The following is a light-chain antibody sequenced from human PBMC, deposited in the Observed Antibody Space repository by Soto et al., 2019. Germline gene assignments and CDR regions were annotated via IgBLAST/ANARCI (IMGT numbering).Light chain of an antibody. J-gene: IGKJ1*01. CDR2: GAS. CDR3: QQYGSSSWT. V-gene: IGKV3-20*01. Sequence: EIVLTQSPGTLSLSPGERATLSCRASQSLSSSYLAWYQQKPGQAPRLLIYGASSRATGIPDRFSGSGSETDFTLTISRLEPEDFAVYYCQQYGSSSWTFGQGTKVEIK. CDR1: QSLSSSY.